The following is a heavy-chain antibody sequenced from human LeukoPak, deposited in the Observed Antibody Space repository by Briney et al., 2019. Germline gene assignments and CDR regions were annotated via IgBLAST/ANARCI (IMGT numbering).Heavy chain of an antibody. J-gene: IGHJ4*02. D-gene: IGHD1-7*01. CDR2: IKQDGSER. CDR1: GFTFSDYW. Sequence: GGSLRLPCAASGFTFSDYWMTWVRQAPGKGLEWVAHIKQDGSERYYGDSVKGRFTIYRDNAKNLVYLQMNSLGAEDTAIYYCARGWNYAFRFDYWGQGTLVTVSS. CDR3: ARGWNYAFRFDY. V-gene: IGHV3-7*01.